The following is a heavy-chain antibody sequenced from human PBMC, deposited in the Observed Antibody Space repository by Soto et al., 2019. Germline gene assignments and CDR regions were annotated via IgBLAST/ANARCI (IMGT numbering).Heavy chain of an antibody. D-gene: IGHD6-19*01. Sequence: EVQLVESGGGLVQPGGSLRLSCAASGFTLNSDWMHWVRQAPGKGLVWVSRINRDESSTRYAESVKSRFTISRDNAKNTLYLQMNSLTTEDTAMYYGARRYDGNGWPLGYLSQVTRVTVAT. CDR2: INRDESST. J-gene: IGHJ4*02. CDR1: GFTLNSDW. V-gene: IGHV3-74*01. CDR3: ARRYDGNGWPLGY.